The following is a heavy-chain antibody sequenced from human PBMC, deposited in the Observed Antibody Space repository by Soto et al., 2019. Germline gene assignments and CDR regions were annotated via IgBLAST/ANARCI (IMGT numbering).Heavy chain of an antibody. D-gene: IGHD6-19*01. CDR3: AKDRLCCSGWYGGHYYYGMDV. CDR1: GFTFSSYG. CDR2: ISYDGSNK. J-gene: IGHJ6*02. V-gene: IGHV3-30*18. Sequence: QVQLVESGGGVVQPGRSLRLSCAASGFTFSSYGMHWVRQAPGKGLEWVAVISYDGSNKYYADSVKGRFTISRDNSKNTLYLQMNSLRAEDTAVYYCAKDRLCCSGWYGGHYYYGMDVWGQGTTVTVSS.